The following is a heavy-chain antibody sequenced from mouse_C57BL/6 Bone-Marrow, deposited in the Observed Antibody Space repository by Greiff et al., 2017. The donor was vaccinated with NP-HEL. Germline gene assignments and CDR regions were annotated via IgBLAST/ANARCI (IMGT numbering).Heavy chain of an antibody. Sequence: EVKLQESGPGLVKPSQSLSLTCSVTCYSITSGYYWNWIRQFPGNKLEWMGYISYDGSNNYNPSLKNRISITRDTSKNQFFLKLNSVTTEDTATYYCARDRYYDYPWFAYWGQGTLVTVSA. CDR3: ARDRYYDYPWFAY. CDR2: ISYDGSN. J-gene: IGHJ3*01. D-gene: IGHD2-4*01. V-gene: IGHV3-6*01. CDR1: CYSITSGYY.